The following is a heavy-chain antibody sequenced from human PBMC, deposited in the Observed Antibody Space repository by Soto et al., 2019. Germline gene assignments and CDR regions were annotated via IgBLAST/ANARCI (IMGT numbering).Heavy chain of an antibody. CDR2: ISSSSSYI. CDR1: GFTFSSYS. Sequence: GGSLRLSCAASGFTFSSYSMNWVRQAPGKGLEWVSSISSSSSYIYYADSVKGRFTISRDNAKNSLYLQMNSLRAEDTAVYYCARGSSYYDSSGYYRQIDYWGQGTLVTVSS. D-gene: IGHD3-22*01. V-gene: IGHV3-21*01. J-gene: IGHJ4*02. CDR3: ARGSSYYDSSGYYRQIDY.